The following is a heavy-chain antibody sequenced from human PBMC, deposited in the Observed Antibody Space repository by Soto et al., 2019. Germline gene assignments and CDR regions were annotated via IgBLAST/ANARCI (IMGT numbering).Heavy chain of an antibody. J-gene: IGHJ6*02. V-gene: IGHV1-3*01. Sequence: ASVKVSCKASGYTFTSYAMHWVRQAPGQRLEWMGWINAGNGNTKYSQKFQGRVTITRDTSASTAYMELSSLRSEDTVVYYCARDYFYCGGDCFPYYYGMDVWGQGTTVTV. CDR2: INAGNGNT. CDR1: GYTFTSYA. CDR3: ARDYFYCGGDCFPYYYGMDV. D-gene: IGHD2-21*02.